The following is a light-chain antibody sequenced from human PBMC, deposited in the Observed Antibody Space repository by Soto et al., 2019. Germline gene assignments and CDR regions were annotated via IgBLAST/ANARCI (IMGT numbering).Light chain of an antibody. CDR3: KKYGSSQLN. V-gene: IGKV3-20*01. J-gene: IGKJ4*01. CDR2: GAY. Sequence: IVLTHSPVTLSSSPVERATLSFIASQSVSSSYLAWYQQKPGQAHRIIIYGAYSRATGIPDRFSGSGSGTDFTLTIRRMEPEDFAVYYCKKYGSSQLNCGGGNTVDIK. CDR1: QSVSSSY.